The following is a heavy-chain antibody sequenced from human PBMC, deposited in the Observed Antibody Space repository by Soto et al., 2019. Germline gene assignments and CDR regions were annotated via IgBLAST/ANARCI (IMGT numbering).Heavy chain of an antibody. V-gene: IGHV1-69*06. CDR1: GGAFSTYA. CDR2: VIPLFGTS. Sequence: QVQLVQSGAEAKEPGSSVKVACQASGGAFSTYAISWVRQAPGQGLEWMGGVIPLFGTSNYLPKFQGRVSIAADRSTETVYMELSRLRFDDTAVYFCARELKAGGHFGMDVWGQGTTVTVSS. CDR3: ARELKAGGHFGMDV. J-gene: IGHJ6*02. D-gene: IGHD3-16*01.